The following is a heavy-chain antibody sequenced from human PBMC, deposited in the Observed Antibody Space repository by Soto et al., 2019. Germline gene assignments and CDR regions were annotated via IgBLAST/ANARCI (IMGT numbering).Heavy chain of an antibody. D-gene: IGHD5-12*01. CDR3: ARVAADIASWLDP. V-gene: IGHV4-59*01. CDR2: IYYSGVT. J-gene: IGHJ5*02. Sequence: QGQLQESGPGLVKPSETLSLTCTVSGDSIRTYNWGWIRQPPGKGLEWIGCIYYSGVTNYNPSLKSRVTISVDTPKNQLSLMLNSLTAADTAVYYCARVAADIASWLDPWGQGTLVTVSS. CDR1: GDSIRTYN.